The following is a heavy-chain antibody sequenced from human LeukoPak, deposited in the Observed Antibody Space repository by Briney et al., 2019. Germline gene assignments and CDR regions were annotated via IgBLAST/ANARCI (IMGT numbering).Heavy chain of an antibody. V-gene: IGHV4-4*07. CDR1: SGSITSYW. D-gene: IGHD3-16*02. CDR3: ARAGYTTSSYVFDF. CDR2: IYTTGRT. J-gene: IGHJ4*02. Sequence: SETLSLTCSVSSGSITSYWWSSIRQPAGNCLAFLVRIYTTGRTNYNLSLKRRASMSVDTSKNMYSLELRSVTAADTAVYFCARAGYTTSSYVFDFWGQGALVAVSS.